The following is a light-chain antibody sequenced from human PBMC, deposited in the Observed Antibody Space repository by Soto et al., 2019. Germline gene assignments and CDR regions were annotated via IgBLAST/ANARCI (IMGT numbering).Light chain of an antibody. V-gene: IGKV3-20*01. CDR1: QTVGNNY. CDR3: QQYDSLPRT. CDR2: GAS. Sequence: EIVLTQSPGTLSVSPGDVATLSCRASQTVGNNYLAWYQQRPGQALRLLIHGASSRATGIPDRFSGSGSGTEFTLTIGRLEPEDFAVYYCQQYDSLPRTFGQGTEVEIK. J-gene: IGKJ1*01.